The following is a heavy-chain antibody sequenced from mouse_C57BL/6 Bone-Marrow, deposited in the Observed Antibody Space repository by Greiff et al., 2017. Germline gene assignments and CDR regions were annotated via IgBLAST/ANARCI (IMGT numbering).Heavy chain of an antibody. Sequence: QVQLQQSGPGLVAPSQSLSITCTVSGFSLTSYAISWVRQPPGKGLEWLGVIWTGGGTNYNSALKSRLSISKDNSKSQVFLKMNSLQTDDPARYYCAKHSNLYYYAMDYWGQGTSVTVSS. D-gene: IGHD2-5*01. J-gene: IGHJ4*01. CDR1: GFSLTSYA. V-gene: IGHV2-9-1*01. CDR2: IWTGGGT. CDR3: AKHSNLYYYAMDY.